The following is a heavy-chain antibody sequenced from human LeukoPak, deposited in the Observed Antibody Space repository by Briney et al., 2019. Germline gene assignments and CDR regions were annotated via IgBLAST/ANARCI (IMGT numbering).Heavy chain of an antibody. CDR2: ISGSGGST. CDR1: GFTFSSYA. J-gene: IGHJ4*02. CDR3: ARYPLAYYYFDY. V-gene: IGHV3-23*01. Sequence: GGSLRLSCAASGFTFSSYAMSWVRQAPGKGLEWVSAISGSGGSTYYADSVKGRFTISRDNSKNTLYLQMNSLRAEDTAVYYCARYPLAYYYFDYWGQGTLVTVSS. D-gene: IGHD1-14*01.